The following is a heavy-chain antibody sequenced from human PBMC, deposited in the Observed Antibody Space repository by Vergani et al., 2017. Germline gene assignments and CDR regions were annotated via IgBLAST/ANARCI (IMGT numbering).Heavy chain of an antibody. Sequence: QVQLQQWGAGLLKPSETLSLTCAVYGGSFSGYYWSWIRQPPGKGLEWIGEINHSGSTNYNPSLKGRVTISVDTSKNQFSLKLSSVTAADTAVYYCARDVYDYVRWSYRYQFDYWGQGTLVTVSS. CDR1: GGSFSGYY. D-gene: IGHD3-16*02. CDR2: INHSGST. V-gene: IGHV4-34*01. J-gene: IGHJ4*02. CDR3: ARDVYDYVRWSYRYQFDY.